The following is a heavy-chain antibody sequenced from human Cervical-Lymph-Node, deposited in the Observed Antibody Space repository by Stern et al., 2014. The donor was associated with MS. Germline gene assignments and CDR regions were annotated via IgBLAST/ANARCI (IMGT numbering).Heavy chain of an antibody. Sequence: QLVESGPEVKKPGTSVKVSCKASGFTFATSAVQWVRQARGQRLEWIGWIVVGSGDTKYAQKFQERVTITRDMSTGTAYMELSSLTSEDTAVYFCAAGHDRDSSDDYYHGMDVWGQGTTVTVSS. V-gene: IGHV1-58*01. CDR3: AAGHDRDSSDDYYHGMDV. CDR2: IVVGSGDT. D-gene: IGHD3-22*01. CDR1: GFTFATSA. J-gene: IGHJ6*02.